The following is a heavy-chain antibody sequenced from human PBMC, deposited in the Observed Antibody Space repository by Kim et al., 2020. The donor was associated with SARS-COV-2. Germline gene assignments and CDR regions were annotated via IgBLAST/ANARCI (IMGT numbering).Heavy chain of an antibody. CDR2: IKSKTDGGTT. Sequence: GGSLRLSCAASGFTFSNAWMSWVRQAPGKGLEWVGRIKSKTDGGTTDYAAPVKGRFTISRDDSKNTLYLQMNSLKTEDAAVYYCTTDLWYSGSYGVDYWGQGTLVTVSS. V-gene: IGHV3-15*01. CDR1: GFTFSNAW. J-gene: IGHJ4*02. D-gene: IGHD1-26*01. CDR3: TTDLWYSGSYGVDY.